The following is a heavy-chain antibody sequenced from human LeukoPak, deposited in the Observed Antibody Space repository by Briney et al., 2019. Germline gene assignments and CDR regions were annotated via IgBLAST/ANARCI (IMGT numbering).Heavy chain of an antibody. Sequence: ASVKVSCKASGYTFTTYGITWVRQPHGQGLEWMGWISGYNGNTIYAQKLQGRVTMTTDTSTSTAYMGLRSLRSDDTAVYYCGRGDYGGNPDYWGQGTLVTVSS. CDR2: ISGYNGNT. V-gene: IGHV1-18*01. J-gene: IGHJ4*02. D-gene: IGHD4-23*01. CDR3: GRGDYGGNPDY. CDR1: GYTFTTYG.